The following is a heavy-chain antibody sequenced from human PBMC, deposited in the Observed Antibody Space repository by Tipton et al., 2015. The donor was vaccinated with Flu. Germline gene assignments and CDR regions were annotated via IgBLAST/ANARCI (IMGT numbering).Heavy chain of an antibody. D-gene: IGHD3-22*01. V-gene: IGHV1-18*01. CDR3: ARRMGVSSGSLWAS. CDR1: GYTFTNLG. Sequence: QSGAEVKKPGTSVKVSCRASGYTFTNLGISWVRQAPGQGLEWMGWINAYNGNADYGQKVKGRVTMTTDTSTSTAYMELMSLRFDDTAVYYCARRMGVSSGSLWASWGQGPPFTVPS. CDR2: INAYNGNA. J-gene: IGHJ5*02.